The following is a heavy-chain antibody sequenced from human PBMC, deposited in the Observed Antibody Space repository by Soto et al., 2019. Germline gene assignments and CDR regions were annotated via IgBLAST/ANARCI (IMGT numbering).Heavy chain of an antibody. CDR1: GGSISRYY. Sequence: PSETLSLTCTVSGGSISRYYWSWIRQPPGKGLEWIGYLYNTGSTIYNPSLKSRATISVDTSKNQFSLKLNSLTAADTAVYYCARDLWGYCGTDCYPLDVWGQGTTVTVSS. CDR3: ARDLWGYCGTDCYPLDV. CDR2: LYNTGST. J-gene: IGHJ6*02. V-gene: IGHV4-59*01. D-gene: IGHD2-21*02.